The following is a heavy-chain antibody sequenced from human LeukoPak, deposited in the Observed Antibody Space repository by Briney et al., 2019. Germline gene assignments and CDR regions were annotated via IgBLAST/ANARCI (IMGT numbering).Heavy chain of an antibody. D-gene: IGHD6-13*01. Sequence: GGSLRLSCAASGFTFSSYSMNWVRQAPGKGLEWVSYISSSGSTMYYADSVEGRFTISRDNAKNSLYLQMNNLRVEDTAVYYCVQTPGGNSWYNAFDVWGQGTMVTVFS. J-gene: IGHJ3*01. CDR3: VQTPGGNSWYNAFDV. V-gene: IGHV3-48*04. CDR1: GFTFSSYS. CDR2: ISSSGSTM.